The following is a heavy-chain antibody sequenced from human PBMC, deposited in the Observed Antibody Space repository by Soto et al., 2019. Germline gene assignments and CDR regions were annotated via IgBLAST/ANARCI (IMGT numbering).Heavy chain of an antibody. Sequence: QVQLVESGGGLVQPGGSLRLSCAASGFTFSDYYMSWIRQAPGKGLEWVSYISSSNSYTNYADSVKGRFTISRDNAQNSLYLQMNSLRAEDTAVYYCARHVHDAFDIWGQGTMVTVSS. J-gene: IGHJ3*02. CDR1: GFTFSDYY. CDR2: ISSSNSYT. CDR3: ARHVHDAFDI. D-gene: IGHD3-10*02. V-gene: IGHV3-11*05.